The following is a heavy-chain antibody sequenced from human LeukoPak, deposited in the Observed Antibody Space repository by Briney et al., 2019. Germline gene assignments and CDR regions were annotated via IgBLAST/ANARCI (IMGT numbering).Heavy chain of an antibody. V-gene: IGHV3-23*01. CDR2: TAGSRPDT. Sequence: GGSLRLSCAASGFPFTNYAMSWVRQTPGKGLEGVSATAGSRPDTYHADSVKGRFTVYRDNSRNTLYLQMNNLRIEDSAVYYCTKAPLMSCTGAFCYPFDSWGQGVLVTVSS. CDR3: TKAPLMSCTGAFCYPFDS. J-gene: IGHJ4*02. CDR1: GFPFTNYA. D-gene: IGHD2-8*02.